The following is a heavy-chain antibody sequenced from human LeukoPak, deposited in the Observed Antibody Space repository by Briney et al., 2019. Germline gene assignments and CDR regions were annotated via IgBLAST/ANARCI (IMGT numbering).Heavy chain of an antibody. CDR1: GYTFTSYA. CDR3: ARFKSGAARHFDY. D-gene: IGHD3-10*01. Sequence: ASVKVSCKASGYTFTSYAISWVRQAPGQGLEWMGGIIPIFGTANYAQKFQGRVTITADESTSTAYMELSSLRSEDTAVYYCARFKSGAARHFDYWGQGTLVTVSS. J-gene: IGHJ4*02. CDR2: IIPIFGTA. V-gene: IGHV1-69*13.